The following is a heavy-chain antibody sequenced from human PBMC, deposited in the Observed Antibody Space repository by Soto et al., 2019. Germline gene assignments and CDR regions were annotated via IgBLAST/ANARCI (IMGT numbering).Heavy chain of an antibody. V-gene: IGHV4-31*03. J-gene: IGHJ6*02. CDR1: GGSISSVGYY. D-gene: IGHD3-10*01. CDR3: HSGSWTLVTIDV. Sequence: QVQLQESGPGLVKPSQTLSLTCTVSGGSISSVGYYWSWIRQPPGKGLEWIGSIHYSGSTYYNPSLKGRVTIAVDTSKNQFSLKLSSVTAAETAVYYCHSGSWTLVTIDVWGQRTTVTISS. CDR2: IHYSGST.